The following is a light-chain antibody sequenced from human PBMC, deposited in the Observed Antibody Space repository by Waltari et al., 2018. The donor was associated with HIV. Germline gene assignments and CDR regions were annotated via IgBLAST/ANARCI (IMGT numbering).Light chain of an antibody. CDR1: SSNIGSTYD. Sequence: QVVLTQPPSVSGAPGQRVTISCTGSSSNIGSTYDVHWYQQVPGPAPKLLIFGNANRPSGVPDRFSSSKSGTSASLTITGLQAEDEADYYCQSYDINRAYVFGTGTKVTVL. CDR3: QSYDINRAYV. CDR2: GNA. V-gene: IGLV1-40*01. J-gene: IGLJ1*01.